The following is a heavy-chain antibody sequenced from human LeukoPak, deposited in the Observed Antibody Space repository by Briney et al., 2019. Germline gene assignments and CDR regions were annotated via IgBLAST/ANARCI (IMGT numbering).Heavy chain of an antibody. D-gene: IGHD4-23*01. CDR3: ARCRGGGGEYWNFDL. CDR1: GLPFSRLA. Sequence: GGSLRLCCAACGLPFSRLAMTGVRQPPGRGLQWVSSISNSGYSTNYPNSVKGRFTISRDNSMDTLYLQMNSLRADDTAIYYCARCRGGGGEYWNFDLWGRGILVTVSS. CDR2: ISNSGYST. V-gene: IGHV3-23*01. J-gene: IGHJ2*01.